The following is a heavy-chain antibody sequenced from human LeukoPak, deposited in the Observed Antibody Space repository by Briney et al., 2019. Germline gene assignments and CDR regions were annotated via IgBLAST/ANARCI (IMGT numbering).Heavy chain of an antibody. J-gene: IGHJ4*02. D-gene: IGHD4-11*01. V-gene: IGHV1-2*02. CDR2: INPNSGGT. CDR3: ARDLHSNYDPLPRYFDY. CDR1: GYTFTGYY. Sequence: ASVKVSCKASGYTFTGYYMHWVRQAPGQGLEWMGWINPNSGGTNYAQKSQGRVTMTRDTSISTAYMELSRLRSDDTAVYYCARDLHSNYDPLPRYFDYWGQGTLVTVSS.